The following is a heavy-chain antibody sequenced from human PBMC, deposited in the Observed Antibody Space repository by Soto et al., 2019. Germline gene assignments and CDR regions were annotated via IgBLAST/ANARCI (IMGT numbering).Heavy chain of an antibody. J-gene: IGHJ5*02. D-gene: IGHD6-13*01. CDR2: INSDGSKT. V-gene: IGHV3-74*01. Sequence: GGSLRLSCAASGFTFSSHWMHWVRQAPGKGLVWVSRINSDGSKTSADSVKGRFTISRDNAKNSLYLQMNSLRAEDTAVYYCAREGYSSSWYTPDNWFDPWGQGTLVTVSS. CDR3: AREGYSSSWYTPDNWFDP. CDR1: GFTFSSHW.